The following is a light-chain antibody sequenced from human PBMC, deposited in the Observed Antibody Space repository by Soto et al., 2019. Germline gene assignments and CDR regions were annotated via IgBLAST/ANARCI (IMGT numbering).Light chain of an antibody. Sequence: EIVLTQSPATLSSSPGESATLSCRASQSVRSYLAWYQQKPGQAPRLLIYGASSRATGVPARFSGSGSGTDFTHTISSLEPEDFAIYYCQQRSDWPPLTFGGGTKVEIK. CDR2: GAS. CDR1: QSVRSY. CDR3: QQRSDWPPLT. J-gene: IGKJ4*01. V-gene: IGKV3-11*01.